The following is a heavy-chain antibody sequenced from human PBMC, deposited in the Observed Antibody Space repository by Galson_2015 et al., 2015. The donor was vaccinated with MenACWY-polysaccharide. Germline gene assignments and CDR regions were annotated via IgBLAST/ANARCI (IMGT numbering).Heavy chain of an antibody. J-gene: IGHJ3*02. V-gene: IGHV3-33*01. CDR2: IQYNGSKI. CDR1: GSRFSNSG. Sequence: SLRLSCAASGSRFSNSGMHWVRQAPGKGLEWVAVIQYNGSKIVYADSVKGRFTISRDNSKNTVLLEMNTLGAEDTAVYYCAREGSRIVFHAFDTWGQGTMVTVSS. D-gene: IGHD2-15*01. CDR3: AREGSRIVFHAFDT.